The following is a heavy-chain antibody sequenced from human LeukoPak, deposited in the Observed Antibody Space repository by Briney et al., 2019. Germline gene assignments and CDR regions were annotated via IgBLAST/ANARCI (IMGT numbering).Heavy chain of an antibody. CDR2: ISSSGSTI. Sequence: GGSLRLSCAASGFSFSTYAMSWIRQAPGKGLEWVSYISSSGSTIYYADSVKGRFTISRDNAKNSLYLQMNSLRAEDTAVYYCARGRLATVTTSDYWGQGTLVTVSS. CDR1: GFSFSTYA. J-gene: IGHJ4*02. D-gene: IGHD4-17*01. V-gene: IGHV3-11*01. CDR3: ARGRLATVTTSDY.